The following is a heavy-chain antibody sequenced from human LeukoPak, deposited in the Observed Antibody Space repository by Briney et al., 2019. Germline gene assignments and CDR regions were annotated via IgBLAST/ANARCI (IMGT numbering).Heavy chain of an antibody. CDR1: GFTFSSYW. J-gene: IGHJ4*02. CDR3: AKTDAAVGEYYFDY. D-gene: IGHD6-13*01. V-gene: IGHV3-7*03. Sequence: GGSLRLSCAASGFTFSSYWMNWVRQAPGMGLEWVANIKQDGSEIYYVGSVKGRFTISRDNAKNSLHLQMNSLRAEDTAVYYCAKTDAAVGEYYFDYWGQGTLVTVSS. CDR2: IKQDGSEI.